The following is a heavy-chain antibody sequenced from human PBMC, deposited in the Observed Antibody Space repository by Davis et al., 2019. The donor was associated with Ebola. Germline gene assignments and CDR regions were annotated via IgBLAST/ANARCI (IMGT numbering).Heavy chain of an antibody. CDR3: ARHYYGSGSYYYYYYGMDV. Sequence: SETLSLTCAVSGGSISSSNWWSWVRQPPGKGLEWIGEIYHSGSTNYNPSLKSRVTISVDKSKNQFSLKLSSVTAADTAVYYCARHYYGSGSYYYYYYGMDVWGQGTTVTVSS. D-gene: IGHD3-10*01. CDR2: IYHSGST. J-gene: IGHJ6*02. V-gene: IGHV4-4*02. CDR1: GGSISSSNW.